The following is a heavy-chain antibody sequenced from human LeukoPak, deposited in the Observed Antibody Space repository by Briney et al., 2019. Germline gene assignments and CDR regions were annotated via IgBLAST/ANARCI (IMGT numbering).Heavy chain of an antibody. CDR2: ISSSSSTI. CDR3: ARVGTSYGAFDM. Sequence: GGSLRLSCAASGFTFSSYSMKWVRQAPGKGLEWVSYISSSSSTIYYADSVKGRFTISRDNAKISLYLQMTSLRAEDTALFYCARVGTSYGAFDMWGQGTMVAV. V-gene: IGHV3-48*01. J-gene: IGHJ3*02. D-gene: IGHD1-26*01. CDR1: GFTFSSYS.